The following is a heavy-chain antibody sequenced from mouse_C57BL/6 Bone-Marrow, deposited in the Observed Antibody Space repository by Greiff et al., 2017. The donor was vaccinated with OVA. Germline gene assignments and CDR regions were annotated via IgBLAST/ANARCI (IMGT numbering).Heavy chain of an antibody. Sequence: VQLQQSGAELVRPGASVKLSCTASGFNFKDDYMHWVKQRPEQGLEWIGWIDPENGDTEYASKFQGKATITADTSSNTAYLQLSSLTSEDTAVYYCTTPYCSIWYFDVWGTGTTVTVSS. CDR1: GFNFKDDY. V-gene: IGHV14-4*01. D-gene: IGHD2-5*01. J-gene: IGHJ1*03. CDR3: TTPYCSIWYFDV. CDR2: IDPENGDT.